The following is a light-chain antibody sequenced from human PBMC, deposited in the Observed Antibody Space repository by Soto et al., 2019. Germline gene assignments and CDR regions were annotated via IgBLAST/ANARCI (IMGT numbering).Light chain of an antibody. Sequence: QSALTQPASVSGSPRQSITISCTGTSNDVGGYNYVSWYQQHPGKAPKLMIYDVSNRPSGVSNRFSGSKSGNTASLTISGLQAEDEADYYCSSYTSSSTYVFGAGTKVTVL. J-gene: IGLJ1*01. CDR1: SNDVGGYNY. CDR2: DVS. V-gene: IGLV2-14*01. CDR3: SSYTSSSTYV.